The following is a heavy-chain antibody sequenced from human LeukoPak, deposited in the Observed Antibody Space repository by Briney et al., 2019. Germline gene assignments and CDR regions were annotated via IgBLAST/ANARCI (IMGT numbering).Heavy chain of an antibody. V-gene: IGHV4-30-4*08. J-gene: IGHJ4*02. CDR2: IYYSGST. Sequence: SQTLSLTCTVSGGSISSGDYYWSWIRQPPGKGLEWIGYIYYSGSTYYNPSLKSRVTISVDTSKNQCSLKLSSVTAADTAVYYCAITGDFWSGYRFDYWGQGTLVTVSS. CDR3: AITGDFWSGYRFDY. CDR1: GGSISSGDYY. D-gene: IGHD3-3*01.